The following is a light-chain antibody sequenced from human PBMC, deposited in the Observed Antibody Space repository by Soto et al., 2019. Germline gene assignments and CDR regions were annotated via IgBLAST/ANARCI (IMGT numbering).Light chain of an antibody. V-gene: IGLV2-14*01. CDR3: SSYTSSRTLYV. J-gene: IGLJ1*01. CDR2: EVS. CDR1: SSDVGGYNY. Sequence: QSALTQPASVSGSPGRSITISCTGTSSDVGGYNYVSWYQQHPGKAPKLMIYEVSNRPSGVSNRFSGSKSGNTASLTISGLQAEDEADYYCSSYTSSRTLYVFGTGTKVTVL.